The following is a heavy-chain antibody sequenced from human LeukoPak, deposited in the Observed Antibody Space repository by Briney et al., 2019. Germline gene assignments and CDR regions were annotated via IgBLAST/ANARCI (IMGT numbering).Heavy chain of an antibody. Sequence: ASVKVSCKASGYTFTGYYMHWVRQAPGQGLEWMGWINPNSGGTNYAQNFQGRVTMTRDTSISTAYMELSRLRSDDTAVYYCARDVGQYSYYDYWGQGTLVTVSS. CDR2: INPNSGGT. D-gene: IGHD5-18*01. V-gene: IGHV1-2*02. J-gene: IGHJ4*02. CDR3: ARDVGQYSYYDY. CDR1: GYTFTGYY.